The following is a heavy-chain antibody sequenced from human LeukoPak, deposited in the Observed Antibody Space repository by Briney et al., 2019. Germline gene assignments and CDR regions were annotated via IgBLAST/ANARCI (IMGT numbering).Heavy chain of an antibody. D-gene: IGHD6-6*01. CDR1: GFTVSSNY. V-gene: IGHV3-21*01. J-gene: IGHJ4*02. Sequence: GGSLRLSCAASGFTVSSNYMTWVRQAPGKGLEWVSSISSSSSYIYYADSVKGRFTISRDNAKNSLYLQMNSLRAEDTAVYYCARDRIRKDSSSFDYWGQGTLVTVSS. CDR2: ISSSSSYI. CDR3: ARDRIRKDSSSFDY.